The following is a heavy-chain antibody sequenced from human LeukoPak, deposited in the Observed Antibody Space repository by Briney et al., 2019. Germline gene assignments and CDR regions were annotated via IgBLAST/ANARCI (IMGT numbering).Heavy chain of an antibody. D-gene: IGHD3-16*01. CDR1: GFTFSSYG. CDR2: ISNDGSQE. CDR3: ARDDALGDNALDI. J-gene: IGHJ3*02. Sequence: PGRSLRLSCAASGFTFSSYGMHWVRQAPGKGLEWVAVISNDGSQEKYADSVKGRFTISRDNSKNTLFLQMNSLGAEDTAVYYCARDDALGDNALDIWGQGTMVTVSS. V-gene: IGHV3-33*01.